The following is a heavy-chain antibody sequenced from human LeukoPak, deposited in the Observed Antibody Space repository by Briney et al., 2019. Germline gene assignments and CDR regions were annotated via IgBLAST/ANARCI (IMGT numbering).Heavy chain of an antibody. J-gene: IGHJ4*02. V-gene: IGHV4-59*01. CDR1: GGSMKTYY. CDR2: IYYRGNT. CDR3: ARQTGSGLFILP. D-gene: IGHD3/OR15-3a*01. Sequence: SETLSLTCSVSGGSMKTYYLNWIRQTPGKGLEWIGYIYYRGNTNYNPSLKSRVTMSLDPSKNQFSLTLTSVTAADTAVYYCARQTGSGLFILPGGQGTLVTVSS.